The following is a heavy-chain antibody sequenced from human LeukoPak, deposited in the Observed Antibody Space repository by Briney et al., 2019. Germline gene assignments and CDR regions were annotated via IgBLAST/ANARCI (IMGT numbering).Heavy chain of an antibody. J-gene: IGHJ4*02. V-gene: IGHV3-66*01. CDR3: ARKYIYGLD. CDR1: GFTVSSNY. CDR2: IYSGGTT. Sequence: GGSLRPSCAASGFTVSSNYMSWVRQAPGKGLEWVSVIYSGGTTYYADSVKGRFTVSRDNSRNTLYLQMHTLRAEDTAVYYCARKYIYGLDWGQGTLVTVSS. D-gene: IGHD2/OR15-2a*01.